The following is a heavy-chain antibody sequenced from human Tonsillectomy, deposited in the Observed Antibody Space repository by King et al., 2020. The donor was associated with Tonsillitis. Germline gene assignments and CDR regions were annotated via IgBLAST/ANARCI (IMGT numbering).Heavy chain of an antibody. J-gene: IGHJ3*02. CDR1: GYTFTNYG. V-gene: IGHV1-18*01. Sequence: QLVQSGVEVKKPGASVKVSCKASGYTFTNYGISWVRQAPGQGLEWMGWISAYNGNTDYAQTLQGRVTVTTDTSTSTAYMEVRSRRSDDTAVYYCARDRGLYSRGDASDIWGQGTLVTVSS. D-gene: IGHD6-13*01. CDR3: ARDRGLYSRGDASDI. CDR2: ISAYNGNT.